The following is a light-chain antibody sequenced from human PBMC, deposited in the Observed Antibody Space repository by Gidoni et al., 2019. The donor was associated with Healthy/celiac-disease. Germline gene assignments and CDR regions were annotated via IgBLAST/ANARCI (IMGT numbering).Light chain of an antibody. J-gene: IGKJ2*01. CDR3: QQYNNWPPYT. V-gene: IGKV3-15*01. CDR1: QSVSSN. CDR2: GAS. Sequence: EIVMTQSPATLSVSPGERATLSCRASQSVSSNLAWYQQKPDQAPRLLIYGASTRATGIPARFSGSGSGTEFTITISSLQSEDFAVYYCQQYNNWPPYTFGQGTKLEIK.